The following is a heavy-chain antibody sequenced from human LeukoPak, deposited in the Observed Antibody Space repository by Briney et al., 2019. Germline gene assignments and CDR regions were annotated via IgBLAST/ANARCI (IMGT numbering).Heavy chain of an antibody. CDR1: GFTFSSYS. V-gene: IGHV3-48*04. Sequence: GGSLRLSCAASGFTFSSYSMNWVRQAPGKGLEWLSYISSGSSTMYYADSVKGRFTISRDNAKNLMYLQMNSLRAEDTAVYYCAREVYYDSSGGGIWGQGTMVTVSS. D-gene: IGHD3-22*01. J-gene: IGHJ3*02. CDR2: ISSGSSTM. CDR3: AREVYYDSSGGGI.